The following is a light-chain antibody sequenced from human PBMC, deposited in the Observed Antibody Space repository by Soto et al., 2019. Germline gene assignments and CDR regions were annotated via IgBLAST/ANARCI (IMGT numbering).Light chain of an antibody. CDR1: SSDVGGYNY. CDR3: SSYRISSTWV. V-gene: IGLV2-14*01. CDR2: EVS. Sequence: QLVLTQPASVSGSPGQSSTISCTGTSSDVGGYNYVSWYQQHPGKAPKLMIYEVSNRPSGVSNRFSGSKSGNTASLTISGLQAEDEADYYCSSYRISSTWVFGGGTKLTVL. J-gene: IGLJ3*02.